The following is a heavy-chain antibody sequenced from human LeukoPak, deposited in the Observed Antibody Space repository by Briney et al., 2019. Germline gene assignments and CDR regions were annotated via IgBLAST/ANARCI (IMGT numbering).Heavy chain of an antibody. CDR3: AKDHYWSVDY. D-gene: IGHD3-3*01. V-gene: IGHV3-74*01. CDR1: GFIFSNDA. CDR2: IKGDGIST. J-gene: IGHJ4*02. Sequence: GGSLRLSCAASGFIFSNDAMHWVRHAPGQGLVWVSRIKGDGISTNYADSVKGRFTISRDIAKNTLYLQMNSLRAEDTGVYYCAKDHYWSVDYWGRGTLVTVSS.